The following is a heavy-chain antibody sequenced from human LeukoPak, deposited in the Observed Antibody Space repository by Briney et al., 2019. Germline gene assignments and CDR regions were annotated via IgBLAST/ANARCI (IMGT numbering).Heavy chain of an antibody. Sequence: SETLSLTCTVSGGSISSFYWMWIRPPPGKGREGMGYNCYGGSTNYSPSLKSPVTISVDTSKNQFSLKLSSVTAADAAVYYCAGEVGTIAAPDYWGQGTLVTVSS. CDR2: NCYGGST. CDR3: AGEVGTIAAPDY. J-gene: IGHJ4*02. V-gene: IGHV4-59*01. D-gene: IGHD6-13*01. CDR1: GGSISSFY.